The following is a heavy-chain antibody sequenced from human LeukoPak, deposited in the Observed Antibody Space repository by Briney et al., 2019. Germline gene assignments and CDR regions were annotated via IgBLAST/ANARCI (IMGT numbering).Heavy chain of an antibody. CDR1: GFTFSSYG. V-gene: IGHV3-30*02. D-gene: IGHD6-19*01. Sequence: GGSLRLSCAASGFTFSSYGMHWVRQAPGKGLEWVAFIRFDGSNKYYADSVKGRFTISRNNSKNTLYLQMNSLRAEDTAGYYCAKDPRAYSSGWYWSDYWGQGTLVTVSS. CDR2: IRFDGSNK. J-gene: IGHJ4*02. CDR3: AKDPRAYSSGWYWSDY.